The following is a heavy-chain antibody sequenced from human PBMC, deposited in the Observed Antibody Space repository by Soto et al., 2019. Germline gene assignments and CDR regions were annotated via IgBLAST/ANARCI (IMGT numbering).Heavy chain of an antibody. Sequence: GASVKVSCKASGGTFSSYAISWVRQAPGQGLEWMGGIIPIFGTANYAQKFQGRVTITADESTSTAYMELSSLRSEDTAVYYCARGGITMVRGVSDAFDIWGQGTMVTVSS. CDR1: GGTFSSYA. J-gene: IGHJ3*02. V-gene: IGHV1-69*13. D-gene: IGHD3-10*01. CDR2: IIPIFGTA. CDR3: ARGGITMVRGVSDAFDI.